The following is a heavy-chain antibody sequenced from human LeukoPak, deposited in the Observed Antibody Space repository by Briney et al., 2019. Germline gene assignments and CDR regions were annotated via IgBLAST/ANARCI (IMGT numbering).Heavy chain of an antibody. CDR1: GFTFSSYA. CDR2: ISGSGGST. Sequence: PGGSLRLSCAASGFTFSSYAMSWVRQAPEKGLEWVSGISGSGGSTYYADSVKGRFTISRDNSKNTLYLQMNSLRAADTAVYYWAITKGYDSSGYYSVYDYWGQGTLVTVSS. CDR3: AITKGYDSSGYYSVYDY. V-gene: IGHV3-23*01. J-gene: IGHJ4*02. D-gene: IGHD3-22*01.